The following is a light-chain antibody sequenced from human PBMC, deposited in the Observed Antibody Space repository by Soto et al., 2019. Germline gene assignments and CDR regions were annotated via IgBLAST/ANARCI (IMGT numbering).Light chain of an antibody. CDR3: LLTFRGPWV. Sequence: QAVVTQEPSLTVSPGGTVTLTCASSTGAVTIDHHTYWFQQKPGQAPRILILDTRKRHSWTPARFSGSLLGGQAALTLSGAQPEDEAEYYCLLTFRGPWVFGGGTKLTVL. CDR2: DTR. CDR1: TGAVTIDHH. J-gene: IGLJ3*02. V-gene: IGLV7-46*01.